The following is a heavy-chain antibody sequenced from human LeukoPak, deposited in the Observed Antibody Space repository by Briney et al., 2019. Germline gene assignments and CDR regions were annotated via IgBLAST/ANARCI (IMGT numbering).Heavy chain of an antibody. D-gene: IGHD6-13*01. V-gene: IGHV4-4*07. CDR1: GGSISSYY. Sequence: SETLSLTCTVSGGSISSYYWSWIRQPAGKGLEWIGRIYTSGSTNYNPSLKSRVTMSVDTSKNQFSLKLSSVTAADTAVYYCARTLGSSWQRNGYYFDYWGQGTLVTVSS. CDR3: ARTLGSSWQRNGYYFDY. CDR2: IYTSGST. J-gene: IGHJ4*02.